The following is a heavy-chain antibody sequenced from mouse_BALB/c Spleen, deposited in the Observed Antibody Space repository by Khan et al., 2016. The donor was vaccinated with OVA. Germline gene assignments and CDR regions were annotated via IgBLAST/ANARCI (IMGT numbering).Heavy chain of an antibody. CDR3: TRGGYGGVAY. CDR1: GYTFTSYY. D-gene: IGHD3-1*01. Sequence: QVQLQQSGAELVKPGASVRLSCKASGYTFTSYYIYWVKQRPGQGLEWIGEINPTNGGPNFNEKFKNKATLTVDKSSSTAYMQLSSLTSEDSAVYYWTRGGYGGVAYRGQGTLVTVSA. V-gene: IGHV1S81*02. CDR2: INPTNGGP. J-gene: IGHJ3*01.